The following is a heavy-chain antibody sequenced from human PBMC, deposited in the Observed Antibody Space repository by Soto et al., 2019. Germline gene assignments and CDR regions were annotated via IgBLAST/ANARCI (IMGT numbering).Heavy chain of an antibody. J-gene: IGHJ4*02. CDR3: AKDLDKGDPRSDYFDY. Sequence: GSLRISCAASGFTFSSYAMSWVRQAPGKGLEWVSAISGSGGSTYYADSVKGRFTISRDNSKNTLYLQMNSLRAEDTAVYYCAKDLDKGDPRSDYFDYWGQGTLVSV. CDR2: ISGSGGST. CDR1: GFTFSSYA. D-gene: IGHD2-21*02. V-gene: IGHV3-23*01.